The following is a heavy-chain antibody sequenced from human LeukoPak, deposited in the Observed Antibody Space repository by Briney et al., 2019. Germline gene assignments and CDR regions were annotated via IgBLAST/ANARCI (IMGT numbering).Heavy chain of an antibody. CDR1: GYTFTDYY. CDR3: ARGPGTTGTLYY. J-gene: IGHJ4*02. V-gene: IGHV1-2*02. D-gene: IGHD1-1*01. CDR2: INPNSGGT. Sequence: ASVTVSCKASGYTFTDYYMHWVRQAPGQGLEWMGWINPNSGGTNYAQKFQGRVTMTRDTSISTAHMELSRLRSDDTAVYYCARGPGTTGTLYYWGQGTLVTVSS.